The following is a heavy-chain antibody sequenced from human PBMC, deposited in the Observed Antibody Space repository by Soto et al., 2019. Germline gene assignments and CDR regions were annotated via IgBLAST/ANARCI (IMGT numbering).Heavy chain of an antibody. V-gene: IGHV2-5*02. CDR1: GFSLNTRGLG. D-gene: IGHD3-9*01. J-gene: IGHJ4*02. CDR2: ISWDGEK. CDR3: AHRRGVLLTGHYSFDY. Sequence: QITLKESGPTLVKPTQTLTLTCTFSGFSLNTRGLGVGWIRQPPGKALEWLALISWDGEKRYSPSLKSRLTMTKDTAENPVVLTMTNIDTVYKSTYYCAHRRGVLLTGHYSFDYWCQGTLVTVSS.